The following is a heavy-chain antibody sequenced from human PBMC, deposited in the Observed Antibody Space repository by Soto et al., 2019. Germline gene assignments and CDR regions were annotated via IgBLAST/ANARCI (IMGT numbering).Heavy chain of an antibody. CDR3: ARVPDR. D-gene: IGHD2-2*01. Sequence: PSETLSLTCTVSGGSISNYYWSWIRRPPGKGLEWIGYIYYSGTTNYNPSLKSRVTISVDRSKNQFSLKLSSVTAADTAVYYCARVPDRWGQGTLVTVSS. V-gene: IGHV4-59*12. CDR1: GGSISNYY. CDR2: IYYSGTT. J-gene: IGHJ5*02.